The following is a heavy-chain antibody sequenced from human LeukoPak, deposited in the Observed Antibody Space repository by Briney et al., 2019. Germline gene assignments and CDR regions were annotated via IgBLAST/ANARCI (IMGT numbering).Heavy chain of an antibody. CDR1: GFTFDDYA. J-gene: IGHJ4*02. CDR3: AKRGIDSGSYPFDY. CDR2: ISWNSNTI. Sequence: GGSLRLSCAASGFTFDDYAMHWVWQGPGKGLEWVSGISWNSNTIAYADSVKGRFTISRDNAKNSLYLQMNSLRAEDTAVYYCAKRGIDSGSYPFDYWGQGTLVTVSS. V-gene: IGHV3-9*01. D-gene: IGHD1-26*01.